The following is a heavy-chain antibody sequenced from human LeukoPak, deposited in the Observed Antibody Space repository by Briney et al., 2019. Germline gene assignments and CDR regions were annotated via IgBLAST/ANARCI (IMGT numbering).Heavy chain of an antibody. CDR3: ARHMNYYDSSGYIDY. Sequence: TSETLSLTCTVSGGSISSYYWSWIRQAPGKGLEWIGYIYYSGSTNYNPSLKSRVTISVDTSKNQFSLKLSSVTAADTAVYYCARHMNYYDSSGYIDYWGQGTLVTVSS. CDR1: GGSISSYY. J-gene: IGHJ4*02. CDR2: IYYSGST. D-gene: IGHD3-22*01. V-gene: IGHV4-59*01.